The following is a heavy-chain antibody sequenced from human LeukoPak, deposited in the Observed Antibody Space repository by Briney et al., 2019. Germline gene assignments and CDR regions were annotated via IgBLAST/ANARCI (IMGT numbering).Heavy chain of an antibody. V-gene: IGHV3-66*04. CDR1: GFTVSTNY. D-gene: IGHD3-3*01. CDR2: IYSGGFT. CDR3: ARQGHYDFWSGYRLDY. J-gene: IGHJ4*02. Sequence: PGGSLRLSCAASGFTVSTNYMNWVRQAPGKGLELVSVIYSGGFTYYADSVKGGFTISRDNSKNTLYLQMNSLRAEDTAVYYCARQGHYDFWSGYRLDYWGQGTLVTVSS.